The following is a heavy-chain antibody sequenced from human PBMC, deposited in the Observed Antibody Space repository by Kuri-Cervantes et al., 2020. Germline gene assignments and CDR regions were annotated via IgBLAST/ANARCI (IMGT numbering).Heavy chain of an antibody. Sequence: ASVKVSCKASGYTFTSYGINWVRQATGQGLEWMGWMNPNSGNTGYAQKFQGRVTMTRNTSISTAYMELSSLRSEDTAVYYCARVRMYYDFWSGYYKPVWFDPWGQGTLVTVSS. J-gene: IGHJ5*02. V-gene: IGHV1-8*02. CDR1: GYTFTSYG. CDR2: MNPNSGNT. D-gene: IGHD3-3*01. CDR3: ARVRMYYDFWSGYYKPVWFDP.